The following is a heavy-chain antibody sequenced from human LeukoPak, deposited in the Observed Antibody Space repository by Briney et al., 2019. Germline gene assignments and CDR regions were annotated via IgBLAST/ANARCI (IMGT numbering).Heavy chain of an antibody. CDR1: GFTFSKYA. J-gene: IGHJ3*02. Sequence: GGSLRLSCAASGFTFSKYAMTWVRQAPGKGLEWVSAISSSTLKIYYADSVKGRFTISRDNSKNTLYLQMNSVRAEDTAVYYCARGPRGLRPNAFDIWGQGTMVTVSS. D-gene: IGHD4-17*01. CDR2: ISSSTLKI. V-gene: IGHV3-23*01. CDR3: ARGPRGLRPNAFDI.